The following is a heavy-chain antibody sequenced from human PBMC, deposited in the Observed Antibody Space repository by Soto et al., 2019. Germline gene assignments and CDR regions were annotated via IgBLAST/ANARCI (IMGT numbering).Heavy chain of an antibody. Sequence: QVQLVQSGAEVKKPGASVKVSCKASGYTFTRYGITWVRQAPGQGLEWMGWISADNVKTKYAQKIQGRDTMTTDTSTSTAYVELRSLRSDDTAVYYCARLISGTYSDWFDPWGQGTLVTVSS. J-gene: IGHJ5*02. V-gene: IGHV1-18*01. CDR1: GYTFTRYG. D-gene: IGHD1-26*01. CDR3: ARLISGTYSDWFDP. CDR2: ISADNVKT.